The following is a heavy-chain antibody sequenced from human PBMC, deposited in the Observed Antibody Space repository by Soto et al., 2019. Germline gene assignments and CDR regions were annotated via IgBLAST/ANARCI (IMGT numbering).Heavy chain of an antibody. D-gene: IGHD5-12*01. Sequence: QVQLQESGPGLMKPSQTLSLTCTVSGGSISSGGYYWSWIRQHPGKGLEWIGYIYYSGSTYYNPSLKSRVTISVDTSKNQFCLKLSTVTAADTTVYYCARDGDGYQAYWRQGTLITVSS. CDR2: IYYSGST. J-gene: IGHJ4*02. CDR3: ARDGDGYQAY. V-gene: IGHV4-31*03. CDR1: GGSISSGGYY.